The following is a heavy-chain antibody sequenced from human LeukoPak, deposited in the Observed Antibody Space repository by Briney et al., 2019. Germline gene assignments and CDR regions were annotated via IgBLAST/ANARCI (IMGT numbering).Heavy chain of an antibody. CDR3: ARVGRGYSYGRHRFTFDY. V-gene: IGHV4-30-4*01. Sequence: SETLSLTCTVSGGSISSGGYYWSWIRQPPGKGLEWIGYIYYSGSTYYNPSLKSRVTISVDTSENQFSLKLSSVTAADTAVYYCARVGRGYSYGRHRFTFDYWGQGTLVTVSS. CDR1: GGSISSGGYY. J-gene: IGHJ4*02. D-gene: IGHD5-18*01. CDR2: IYYSGST.